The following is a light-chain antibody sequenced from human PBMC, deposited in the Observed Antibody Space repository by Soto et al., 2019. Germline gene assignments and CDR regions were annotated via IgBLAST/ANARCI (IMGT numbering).Light chain of an antibody. J-gene: IGKJ1*01. V-gene: IGKV3-15*01. CDR3: QQSYSALVA. Sequence: EIVMTQSPATLSVSPGERATLSCRASQSVSIDLAWYQQTPGQAPRLLIYGASTRATGIPVRFSGSGSGTDFTLTISSLQPEDSATYYCQQSYSALVAFGQGTKVDIK. CDR1: QSVSID. CDR2: GAS.